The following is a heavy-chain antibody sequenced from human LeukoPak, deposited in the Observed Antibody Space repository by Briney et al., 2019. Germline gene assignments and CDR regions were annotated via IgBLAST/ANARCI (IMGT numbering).Heavy chain of an antibody. CDR1: GYTFTGYY. D-gene: IGHD3-9*01. Sequence: ASVKVSCKASGYTFTGYYMHWVRQAPGKGLEWMGGFDPEDGETIYAQKFQGRVTMTEDTSTDTAYMELSSLRSEDTAVYYCATSDYDIYPDYWGQGTLVTVSS. CDR3: ATSDYDIYPDY. CDR2: FDPEDGET. J-gene: IGHJ4*02. V-gene: IGHV1-24*01.